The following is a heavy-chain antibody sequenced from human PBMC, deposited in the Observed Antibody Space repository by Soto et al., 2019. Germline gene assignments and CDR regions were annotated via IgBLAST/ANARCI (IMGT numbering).Heavy chain of an antibody. CDR1: GGTFSSYA. D-gene: IGHD2-15*01. CDR2: IIPIFGTA. V-gene: IGHV1-69*13. J-gene: IGHJ2*01. Sequence: SVKVSCKASGGTFSSYAISCVLQSPLQGLEWMGGIIPIFGTANYAQKFQGRVTITADESTSTAYMELSSLRSEDTAVYYCARDQGTVVKGWYFDLWGRGTLVTVSS. CDR3: ARDQGTVVKGWYFDL.